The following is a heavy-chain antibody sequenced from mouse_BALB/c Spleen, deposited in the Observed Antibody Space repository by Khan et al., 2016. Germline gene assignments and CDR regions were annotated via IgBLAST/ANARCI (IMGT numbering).Heavy chain of an antibody. CDR1: GDSITSGY. Sequence: EVQLQESGPSLVKPSQTLSLTCSVTGDSITSGYWNWIRKFPGNKLEYMGYISYSGSTYYNPSLKSRISITRDTSKNQYYLQLNSVTTGDKATYYCARFYYGSSAMDYWGQGTSVTVSS. V-gene: IGHV3-8*02. CDR3: ARFYYGSSAMDY. CDR2: ISYSGST. D-gene: IGHD1-1*01. J-gene: IGHJ4*01.